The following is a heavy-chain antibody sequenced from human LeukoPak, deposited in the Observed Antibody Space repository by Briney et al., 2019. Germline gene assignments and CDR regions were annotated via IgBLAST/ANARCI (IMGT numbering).Heavy chain of an antibody. CDR2: ISYDGSNK. J-gene: IGHJ4*02. D-gene: IGHD3-22*01. V-gene: IGHV3-30-3*01. CDR3: ARGKYYYDSSGYLDY. CDR1: GFTLSSYA. Sequence: GGSLRLSCAASGFTLSSYAMHWVRQAPGKGLEWVAVISYDGSNKYYADSVKGRFTISRDNSKNTLYLQMNSLRAEDTAVYYCARGKYYYDSSGYLDYWGQGTLVTVSS.